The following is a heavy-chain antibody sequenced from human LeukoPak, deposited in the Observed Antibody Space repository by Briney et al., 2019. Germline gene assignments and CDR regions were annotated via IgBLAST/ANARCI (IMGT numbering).Heavy chain of an antibody. J-gene: IGHJ4*02. CDR2: ISYDGSNK. CDR3: AKERRQSGSYSFDY. D-gene: IGHD1-26*01. Sequence: GGSLRLSCAASGFTFSDYGMHWVRQAPGKGLEWVAVISYDGSNKYYADSVKGRFTISRDNSKNTLYLQMNSLRAEDTAVYYCAKERRQSGSYSFDYWGQGTLVTVSS. CDR1: GFTFSDYG. V-gene: IGHV3-30*18.